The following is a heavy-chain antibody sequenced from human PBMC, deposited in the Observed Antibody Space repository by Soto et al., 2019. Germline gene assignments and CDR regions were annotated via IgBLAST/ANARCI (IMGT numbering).Heavy chain of an antibody. CDR3: ARSIPGTTSFDS. D-gene: IGHD1-7*01. J-gene: IGHJ4*02. CDR1: GFTFSDYY. Sequence: EVHLVESGGGLVQPGGSLRLSCAGSGFTFSDYYIDWVRQAPGKGLEWVGRSRDKGNSYSTDYAASVKGRFTVSRDTSKNSLYLQMNSLTADDTALYYCARSIPGTTSFDSWGQGTPVTVSS. V-gene: IGHV3-72*01. CDR2: SRDKGNSYST.